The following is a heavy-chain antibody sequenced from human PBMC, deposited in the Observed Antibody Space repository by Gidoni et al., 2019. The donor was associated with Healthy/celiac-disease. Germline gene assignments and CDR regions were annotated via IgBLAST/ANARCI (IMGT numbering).Heavy chain of an antibody. CDR2: IIPILGIA. J-gene: IGHJ6*02. CDR3: AREGYYGSGEAVRGMDV. V-gene: IGHV1-69*08. Sequence: QVQLVQSGAEVKKPGSSVKVSCKASGGTFSSYTISWVRQAPGQGLEWMGRIIPILGIANYAQKFQGRVTITADKSTSTAYMELSSLRSEDTAVYYCAREGYYGSGEAVRGMDVWGQGTTVTVSS. D-gene: IGHD3-10*01. CDR1: GGTFSSYT.